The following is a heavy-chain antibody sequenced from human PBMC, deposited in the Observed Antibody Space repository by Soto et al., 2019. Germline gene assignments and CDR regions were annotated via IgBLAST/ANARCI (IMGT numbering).Heavy chain of an antibody. CDR1: GYTFTKFG. CDR2: LSTYREDR. Sequence: QVQLVQSGAEVKKPGASVKVSCKASGYTFTKFGISWVRQAPGQGLEWLGWLSTYREDRNYAQRVQDRASMTTDTSSSTAYMELRTLISDDTAVYYCARISLGPAPTDAFDIWGQGTMVTVSS. CDR3: ARISLGPAPTDAFDI. D-gene: IGHD1-26*01. J-gene: IGHJ3*02. V-gene: IGHV1-18*01.